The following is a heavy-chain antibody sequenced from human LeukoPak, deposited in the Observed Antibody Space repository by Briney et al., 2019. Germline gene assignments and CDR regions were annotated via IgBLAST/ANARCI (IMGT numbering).Heavy chain of an antibody. CDR2: ISDYNGNT. D-gene: IGHD4-23*01. V-gene: IGHV1-18*01. CDR3: ARIRVTYYYYYMDV. CDR1: GYTFTSYG. J-gene: IGHJ6*03. Sequence: ASVKVSCKASGYTFTSYGISWVRQAPGQGLEWMGWISDYNGNTNYAQKLQGRVTMTTDTSTSTAYMELRSLRSDDTAVYYCARIRVTYYYYYMDVWGKGTTVTVSS.